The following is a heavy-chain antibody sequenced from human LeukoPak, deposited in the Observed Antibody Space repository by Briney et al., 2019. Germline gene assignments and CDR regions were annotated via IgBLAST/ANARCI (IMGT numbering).Heavy chain of an antibody. CDR1: GGSISSSSYY. J-gene: IGHJ4*02. CDR3: ARHGTGPDYDKYLDY. CDR2: IYYRGST. D-gene: IGHD4-17*01. Sequence: SETLSLTCSVSGGSISSSSYYWGWIRQSPGKGLEWIGSIYYRGSTYYKPSLKSRVTISVDTPKNELSLELSSVTAADTAVYYCARHGTGPDYDKYLDYWGQGALVTVSS. V-gene: IGHV4-39*01.